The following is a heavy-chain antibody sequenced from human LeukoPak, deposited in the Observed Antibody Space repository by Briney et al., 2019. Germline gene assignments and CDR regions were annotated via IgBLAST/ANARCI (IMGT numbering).Heavy chain of an antibody. CDR3: ARVPSSSRGWFDP. CDR2: MNPNSGNT. V-gene: IGHV1-8*01. D-gene: IGHD6-6*01. J-gene: IGHJ5*02. Sequence: VASVKVSCKASGYTFTSYDINWVRQATGQGLEWMGWMNPNSGNTGYAQKFQGRVTMTRNTSISTAYMELSSLRSEDTAVYYCARVPSSSRGWFDPWGQGTLVTVSS. CDR1: GYTFTSYD.